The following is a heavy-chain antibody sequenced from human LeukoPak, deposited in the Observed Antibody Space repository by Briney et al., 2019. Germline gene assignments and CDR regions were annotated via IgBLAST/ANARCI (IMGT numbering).Heavy chain of an antibody. CDR3: THRDRIAVAGTDY. CDR1: GFTFSSYA. Sequence: GGSLRLSCAASGFTFSSYAMSWVRQAPGKGLEWVSAISGSGGSTYYADSVKGRFTISRDNSKNTLYLQMNSLRAEDTAVYYCTHRDRIAVAGTDYWGQGTLVTVSS. D-gene: IGHD6-19*01. V-gene: IGHV3-23*01. J-gene: IGHJ4*02. CDR2: ISGSGGST.